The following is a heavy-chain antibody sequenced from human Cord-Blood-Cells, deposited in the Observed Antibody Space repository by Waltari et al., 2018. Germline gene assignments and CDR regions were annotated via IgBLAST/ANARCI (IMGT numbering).Heavy chain of an antibody. J-gene: IGHJ2*01. CDR2: IYYSGST. V-gene: IGHV4-39*01. D-gene: IGHD6-19*01. Sequence: QLQLQESGPGLVKPSETLSLTCTVSGGPISSSSYYWGWIRQPPGKGLEWIGSIYYSGSTYYNPSLKSRVTISVDTSKNQFSLKLSSVTAADTAVYYCAKYSSGWYWYFDLWGRGTLVTVSS. CDR1: GGPISSSSYY. CDR3: AKYSSGWYWYFDL.